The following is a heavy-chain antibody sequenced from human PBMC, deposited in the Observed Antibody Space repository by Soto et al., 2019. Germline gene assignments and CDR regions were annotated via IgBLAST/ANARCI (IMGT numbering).Heavy chain of an antibody. CDR3: VRGDGAHYDGNGYLGRH. Sequence: EVQLVESGGGLVQLGRSLRLSCAASGFTFSSYWMHWVRQVPGKGLVWVSRIKSDGSGTYYAGSVEGRFTISRDNAQNTLYLQMNSLRAEDTAVYYCVRGDGAHYDGNGYLGRHWGQGTLVTVSS. J-gene: IGHJ4*02. V-gene: IGHV3-74*01. D-gene: IGHD3-22*01. CDR1: GFTFSSYW. CDR2: IKSDGSGT.